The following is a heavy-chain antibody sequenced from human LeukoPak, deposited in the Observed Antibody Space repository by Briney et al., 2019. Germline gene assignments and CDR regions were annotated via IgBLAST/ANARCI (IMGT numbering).Heavy chain of an antibody. J-gene: IGHJ4*02. CDR3: AKRGYKDY. Sequence: HPGGSLRLSCAASGFTFSSYAMSWVRQAPGKGLEWVSTINGGGVNTHYADSVGGRFTISRDNSKNTLFLQMNSLRDEDTAVYYCAKRGYKDYWGQGTLVTVSS. V-gene: IGHV3-23*01. D-gene: IGHD5-18*01. CDR2: INGGGVNT. CDR1: GFTFSSYA.